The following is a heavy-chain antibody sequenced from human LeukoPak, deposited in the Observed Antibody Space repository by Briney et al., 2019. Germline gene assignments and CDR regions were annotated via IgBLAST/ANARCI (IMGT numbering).Heavy chain of an antibody. D-gene: IGHD3-10*01. Sequence: GRSLRLSCAASGFTFDDYAMHWVRQAPGKGLEWVSGISWNSGSIGYADSVKGRFTISRDNAKNSLYLQMNSLRAEDTALYYCAKDDGSGSYYSDTVFDYWGQGTLVTVSS. J-gene: IGHJ4*02. V-gene: IGHV3-9*01. CDR2: ISWNSGSI. CDR1: GFTFDDYA. CDR3: AKDDGSGSYYSDTVFDY.